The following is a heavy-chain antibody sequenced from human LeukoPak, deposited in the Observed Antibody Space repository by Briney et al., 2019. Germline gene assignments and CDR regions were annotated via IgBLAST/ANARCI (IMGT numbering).Heavy chain of an antibody. CDR2: IWSDGTHK. V-gene: IGHV3-33*06. CDR1: GFTFSSYG. CDR3: AKADSSGYSSDAFDI. J-gene: IGHJ3*02. Sequence: GGSLRLSCAASGFTFSSYGMHWVRQAPGKGLEWVALIWSDGTHKYYADSVKGRFTISRGNSKNTLYLQMNSLRAGDTAVYYCAKADSSGYSSDAFDIWGQGTMVTVSS. D-gene: IGHD3-22*01.